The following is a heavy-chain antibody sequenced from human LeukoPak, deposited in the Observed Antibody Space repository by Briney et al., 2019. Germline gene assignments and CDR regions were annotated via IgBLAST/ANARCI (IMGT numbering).Heavy chain of an antibody. Sequence: SETLSLTCTVSGGSISSGGYYWSWIRQHRGKGLEWIGYIYYSGSTYYNPSLKSRVTISVDTSKNQFSLKLSSVTAADTAVYYCARDNSGYYYGVWGQGTLVTVSS. D-gene: IGHD3-22*01. V-gene: IGHV4-31*03. CDR2: IYYSGST. CDR1: GGSISSGGYY. CDR3: ARDNSGYYYGV. J-gene: IGHJ4*02.